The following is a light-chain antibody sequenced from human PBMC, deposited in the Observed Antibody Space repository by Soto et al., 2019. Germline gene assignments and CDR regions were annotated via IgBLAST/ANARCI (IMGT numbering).Light chain of an antibody. CDR2: YVS. V-gene: IGLV2-14*01. CDR1: SSDIGGYNY. Sequence: QSVLTQPASVSGSPGQSITISCTGTSSDIGGYNYVSWYQQHPGKAPKLMIYYVSNRPSGVSNRFSGSKSGNTASLTISGLQAGDEADYYFSSYRSSSNHVVFGGGTKLTVL. CDR3: SSYRSSSNHVV. J-gene: IGLJ2*01.